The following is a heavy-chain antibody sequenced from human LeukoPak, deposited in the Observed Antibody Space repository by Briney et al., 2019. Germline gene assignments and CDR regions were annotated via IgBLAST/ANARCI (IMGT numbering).Heavy chain of an antibody. V-gene: IGHV1-46*01. CDR3: ARDLGGIAVAGPYYYGMDV. CDR2: INPSGGST. CDR1: GYTFTSYY. J-gene: IGHJ6*02. D-gene: IGHD6-19*01. Sequence: ASVKVSRKASGYTFTSYYMHWVRQAPGQGLEWMGIINPSGGSTSCAQKFQGRVTMTRDTSTSTVYMELSSLRSEDTAVYYCARDLGGIAVAGPYYYGMDVWGQGTTVTVSS.